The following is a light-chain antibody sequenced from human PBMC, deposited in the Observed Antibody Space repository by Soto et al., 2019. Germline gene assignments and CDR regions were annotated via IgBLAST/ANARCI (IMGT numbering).Light chain of an antibody. CDR3: QQYNTYPLT. J-gene: IGKJ4*01. Sequence: DIQMTQSPSTLSASVGDRVTITCWASQSISTWLAWYQQKPGKAPKLLIYKASSLESGVPSSFSGSGSGTEFTLNISSQQPDDFATYYCQQYNTYPLTFGGGTTVEIK. CDR2: KAS. CDR1: QSISTW. V-gene: IGKV1-5*03.